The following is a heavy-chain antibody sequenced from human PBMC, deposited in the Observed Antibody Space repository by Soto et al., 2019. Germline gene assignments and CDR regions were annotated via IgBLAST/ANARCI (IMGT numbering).Heavy chain of an antibody. CDR1: GFTFSSYA. Sequence: GGSLRLSCVASGFTFSSYAMSWVRQAPGKGLEWVSAISGSGGSTYYADSVKGRFTISRDNSKNTLYLQMNSLRAEDTAVYYCAKKDGYYDSSGSSLFDYWGQGT. CDR2: ISGSGGST. J-gene: IGHJ4*02. CDR3: AKKDGYYDSSGSSLFDY. D-gene: IGHD3-22*01. V-gene: IGHV3-23*01.